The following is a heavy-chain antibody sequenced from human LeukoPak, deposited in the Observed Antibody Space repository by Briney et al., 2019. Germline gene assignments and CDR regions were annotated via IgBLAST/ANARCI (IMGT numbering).Heavy chain of an antibody. Sequence: SETLSLTCTVSGGSISSSSYYWGWIRQPPGKGLEWIGSIYYSRSTYYNPSLKSRVTISVATSKNQFSLKLSSVTAADTAVYYCARTISGGYSDAFDIWGQGTMVTVSS. J-gene: IGHJ3*02. CDR2: IYYSRST. CDR3: ARTISGGYSDAFDI. D-gene: IGHD1-26*01. V-gene: IGHV4-39*01. CDR1: GGSISSSSYY.